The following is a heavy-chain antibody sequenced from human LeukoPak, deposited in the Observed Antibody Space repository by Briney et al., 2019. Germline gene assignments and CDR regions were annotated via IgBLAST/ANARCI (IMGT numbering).Heavy chain of an antibody. D-gene: IGHD3-22*01. CDR3: ARDYDSSGFLDF. CDR2: ISSSNNYI. Sequence: GGSLRLSYAASEFTFSSYSMTWVRQAPGKGLEWVSSISSSNNYIYYADSVKGRSTISRDNAKNSLFLHMNSLRPEDTAVYYCARDYDSSGFLDFWGQGTLVTVSS. V-gene: IGHV3-21*01. CDR1: EFTFSSYS. J-gene: IGHJ4*02.